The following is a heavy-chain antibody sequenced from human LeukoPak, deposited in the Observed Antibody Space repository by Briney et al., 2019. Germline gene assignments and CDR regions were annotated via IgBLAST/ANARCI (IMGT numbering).Heavy chain of an antibody. V-gene: IGHV3-48*02. J-gene: IGHJ4*02. CDR3: ARDSGYSYADDY. CDR2: ITYNSGTI. CDR1: GFTFSSYA. D-gene: IGHD5-18*01. Sequence: QTGGSLRLSCAASGFTFSSYAMQWVRQAPGKGLEWVSYITYNSGTIFYADSVKGRFTISRDNAKDSLYLQMSSLRDEDTAVYYCARDSGYSYADDYWGQGTLVTVSS.